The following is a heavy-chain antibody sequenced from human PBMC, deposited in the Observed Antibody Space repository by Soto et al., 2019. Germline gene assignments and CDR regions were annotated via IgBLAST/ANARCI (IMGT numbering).Heavy chain of an antibody. Sequence: GASVKVSCKASGYTFTSFSIHLVRQAPGQRLEWMGWINAGNGNTKYSQKFQGRVTITRDTSANTAYMELRSLRSEDTAVYYCARESLWFGELLSYFDYWGQGTLVTVSS. J-gene: IGHJ4*02. CDR3: ARESLWFGELLSYFDY. V-gene: IGHV1-3*01. D-gene: IGHD3-10*01. CDR2: INAGNGNT. CDR1: GYTFTSFS.